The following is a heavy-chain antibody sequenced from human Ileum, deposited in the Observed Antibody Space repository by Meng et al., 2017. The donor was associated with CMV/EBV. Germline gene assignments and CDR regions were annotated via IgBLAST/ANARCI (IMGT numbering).Heavy chain of an antibody. D-gene: IGHD2-21*02. CDR2: INQGGSEK. CDR3: VTDGGGPYVSDSYN. CDR1: GFSFSRHW. V-gene: IGHV3-7*01. J-gene: IGHJ4*02. Sequence: GGSLRLSCAASGFSFSRHWISWVRQAPGKGLEWVANINQGGSEKYYVDFVKGRFTISRDNAKSSLYLQMNTLRAEDTAVYYCVTDGGGPYVSDSYNWDQGTLVTVSS.